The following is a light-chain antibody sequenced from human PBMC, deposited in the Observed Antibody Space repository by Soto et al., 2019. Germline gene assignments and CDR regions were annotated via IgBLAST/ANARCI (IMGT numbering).Light chain of an antibody. CDR3: QHYGHSASWT. V-gene: IGKV3-20*01. J-gene: IGKJ1*01. CDR1: QSLGGK. Sequence: EIVLTQSPGTLSLSPGERATLSCRASQSLGGKLAWYQQKPGQAPRLLIYGASSRATGIPDRFSGSGSGTDFTLTISRLETEDCAVYYCQHYGHSASWTFGQGTKVEIK. CDR2: GAS.